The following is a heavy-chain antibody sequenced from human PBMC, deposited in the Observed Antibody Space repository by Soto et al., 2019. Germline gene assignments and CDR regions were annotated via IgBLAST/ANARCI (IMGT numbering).Heavy chain of an antibody. Sequence: SVKVSCKASGGTFSSYAISCVRQAPGQGLEWMGGIIPIFGTANYAQKFQGRVTITADKSTSTAYMELSSLRSEDTAVYYCASAARSPGSVQMTTVTIMDPPGWYYGMDVWGQGTTVTVSS. CDR3: ASAARSPGSVQMTTVTIMDPPGWYYGMDV. J-gene: IGHJ6*02. V-gene: IGHV1-69*06. CDR1: GGTFSSYA. CDR2: IIPIFGTA. D-gene: IGHD4-4*01.